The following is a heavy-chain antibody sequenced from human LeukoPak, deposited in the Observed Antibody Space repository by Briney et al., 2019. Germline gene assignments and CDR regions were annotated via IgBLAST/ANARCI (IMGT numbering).Heavy chain of an antibody. CDR1: GFTFSSYA. CDR2: ISVSGGST. V-gene: IGHV3-23*01. Sequence: GGSLRLSCAASGFTFSSYAMSWVRQAPGKGLEWVSAISVSGGSTYYADSVKGRFTISRDNSKNTLYLQMNSLRAEGTAVYYCAKVVPDYYYYYMDVWGKGTTVTVSS. J-gene: IGHJ6*03. D-gene: IGHD2-2*01. CDR3: AKVVPDYYYYYMDV.